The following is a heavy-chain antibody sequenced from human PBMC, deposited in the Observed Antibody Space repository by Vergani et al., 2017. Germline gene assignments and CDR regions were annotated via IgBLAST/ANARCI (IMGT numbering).Heavy chain of an antibody. V-gene: IGHV3-74*01. CDR2: INSDGSST. D-gene: IGHD3-9*01. CDR1: GFTFSSYA. J-gene: IGHJ6*02. Sequence: EVQLLESGGGLVQPGGSLRLSCAASGFTFSSYAMSWVRQAPGKGLEWVSRINSDGSSTSYADSVKGRFTISRDNAKNTLYLQMNSLRAEDTAVYYCARENFAGMDVWGQGTTVTVSS. CDR3: ARENFAGMDV.